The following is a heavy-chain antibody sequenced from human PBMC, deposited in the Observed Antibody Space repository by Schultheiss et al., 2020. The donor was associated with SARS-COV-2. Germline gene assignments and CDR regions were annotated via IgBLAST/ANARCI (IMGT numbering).Heavy chain of an antibody. CDR3: AAVGGHCGRDCVPGHLNS. Sequence: GGSLRLSCAASGFTFKNYAMSWVRQAPGQGLEWVSGITGNGDYTHYAESVKGRFVISRDKSKNMIYLQMDSLKSEDTAVYYCAAVGGHCGRDCVPGHLNSWGQGTLVTVSS. V-gene: IGHV3-23*01. CDR1: GFTFKNYA. CDR2: ITGNGDYT. J-gene: IGHJ4*02. D-gene: IGHD2-21*02.